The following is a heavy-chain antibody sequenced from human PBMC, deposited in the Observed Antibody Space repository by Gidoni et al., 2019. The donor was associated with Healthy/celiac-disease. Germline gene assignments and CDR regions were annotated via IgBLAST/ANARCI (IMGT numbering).Heavy chain of an antibody. D-gene: IGHD3-9*01. CDR2: IIPIFGTA. CDR3: ARDYAVTHDILTGYFSPRDYYYGMDV. V-gene: IGHV1-69*06. J-gene: IGHJ6*02. Sequence: QVQLVQSGAEVKKPGSSVKVSCKASGRTFSSYAIRWVRQAPGQGLEWRGGIIPIFGTARYAQKFQGRVTITTDKSTSTAYMELSSLRSEDTAVYYGARDYAVTHDILTGYFSPRDYYYGMDVWGQGTTVTVSS. CDR1: GRTFSSYA.